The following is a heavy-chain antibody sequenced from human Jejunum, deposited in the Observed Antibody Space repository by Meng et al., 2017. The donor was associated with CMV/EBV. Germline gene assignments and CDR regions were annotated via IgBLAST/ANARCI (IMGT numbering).Heavy chain of an antibody. Sequence: ASAFTFSDDWMHWVRQAPGKRLVWVSRINNDGGTTVYADSVKGRFTISRDNAKNTLSLQMNSLRGEDTAVYYCAREQSSSYAFDIWGQGTVVTVSS. CDR2: INNDGGTT. V-gene: IGHV3-74*03. J-gene: IGHJ3*02. CDR3: AREQSSSYAFDI. CDR1: AFTFSDDW. D-gene: IGHD6-6*01.